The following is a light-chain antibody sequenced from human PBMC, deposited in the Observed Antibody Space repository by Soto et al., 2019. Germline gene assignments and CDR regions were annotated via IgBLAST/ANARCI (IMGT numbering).Light chain of an antibody. CDR3: QSYDSRLSAVV. J-gene: IGLJ2*01. CDR2: GNS. V-gene: IGLV1-40*01. Sequence: QSVLTQPPSVSGAPGQRVTISCTWRSSNIGAGYDVHWYQQLPGTAPKLLISGNSNRPSGVPDRFSGSKSGTSASLAITGLQAEDEADYYCQSYDSRLSAVVFGGGTKLTVL. CDR1: SSNIGAGYD.